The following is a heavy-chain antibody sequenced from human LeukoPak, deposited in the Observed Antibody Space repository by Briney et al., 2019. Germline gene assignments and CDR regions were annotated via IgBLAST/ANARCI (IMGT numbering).Heavy chain of an antibody. CDR1: GGSVSSSSYY. CDR3: ARQSTIAAARIDP. Sequence: SETLSLTCTVSGGSVSSSSYYWGWIRQPPGKGLEWIGSIYYSGSAYYSPSLKSRVTVSVDTSKNQFSLKLNSVTAADTAVYYCARQSTIAAARIDPWGQGTLVTVSS. D-gene: IGHD6-25*01. CDR2: IYYSGSA. J-gene: IGHJ5*02. V-gene: IGHV4-39*01.